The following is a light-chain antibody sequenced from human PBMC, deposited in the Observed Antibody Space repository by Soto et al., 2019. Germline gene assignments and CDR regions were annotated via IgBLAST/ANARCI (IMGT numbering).Light chain of an antibody. CDR2: GAS. J-gene: IGKJ2*01. Sequence: EIVLTQSPATLSVSPGERATLSCRASQSVSRNLAWYQQKPGQAPRLLIYGASIRATAIPARFSGSGSGTEFTLTISSLQSEDFATYYCQQSYSTPPYTFGQGTKLDMK. CDR1: QSVSRN. CDR3: QQSYSTPPYT. V-gene: IGKV3-15*01.